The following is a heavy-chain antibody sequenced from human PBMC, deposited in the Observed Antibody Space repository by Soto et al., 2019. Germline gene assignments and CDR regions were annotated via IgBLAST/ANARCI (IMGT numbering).Heavy chain of an antibody. J-gene: IGHJ4*02. Sequence: GGSRRLSCAASGFTFSSYGMHWVRQAPGKGLEWVAVIWYDGSNKYYADSVKGRFAISRDNSKNTLYLQMNSLRAEDTAVYYCARDHSGVGATHRAPDYWGQGTLVTVSS. CDR3: ARDHSGVGATHRAPDY. D-gene: IGHD1-26*01. V-gene: IGHV3-33*01. CDR2: IWYDGSNK. CDR1: GFTFSSYG.